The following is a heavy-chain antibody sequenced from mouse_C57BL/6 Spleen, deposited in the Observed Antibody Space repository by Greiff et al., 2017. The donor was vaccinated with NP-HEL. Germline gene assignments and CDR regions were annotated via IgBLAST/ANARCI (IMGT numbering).Heavy chain of an antibody. D-gene: IGHD3-2*02. V-gene: IGHV2-9-1*01. CDR1: GFSLTSYA. J-gene: IGHJ4*01. Sequence: VNVVESGPGLVAPSQSLSITCTVSGFSLTSYAISWVRQPPGKGLEWLGVIWTGGGTNYNSAHKSRMSISKDNSKSQVLLKMNSLQTDDTARYYCARKLSHAQATAMDYWGQGTSVTVSS. CDR3: ARKLSHAQATAMDY. CDR2: IWTGGGT.